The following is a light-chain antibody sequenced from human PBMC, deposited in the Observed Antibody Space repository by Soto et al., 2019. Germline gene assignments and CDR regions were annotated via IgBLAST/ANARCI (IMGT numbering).Light chain of an antibody. J-gene: IGKJ1*01. Sequence: VMTQSPATLSVSPGERATLSCRASQSITTNLAWYQLKPGQAPRLLIYDASTRAANIPARFSGSGSGTEFTLTIRRLQSEDFAVYYCQQYNSWPSRTFGQGTKVDIK. CDR1: QSITTN. V-gene: IGKV3-15*01. CDR3: QQYNSWPSRT. CDR2: DAS.